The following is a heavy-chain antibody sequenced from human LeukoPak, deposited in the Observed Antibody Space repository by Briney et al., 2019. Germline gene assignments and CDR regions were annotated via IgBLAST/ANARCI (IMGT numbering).Heavy chain of an antibody. D-gene: IGHD1/OR15-1a*01. V-gene: IGHV3-48*04. CDR3: ARRGNNYGYIDY. Sequence: GGSLRLSCAASGFTFSSYAVTWVRQAPGKGLDWVSYISPTSTTIYYADSVRGRFTISRDNAKNSLYLQMNSLRVEDTAVYYCARRGNNYGYIDYWGQGTLVTVSS. CDR1: GFTFSSYA. J-gene: IGHJ4*02. CDR2: ISPTSTTI.